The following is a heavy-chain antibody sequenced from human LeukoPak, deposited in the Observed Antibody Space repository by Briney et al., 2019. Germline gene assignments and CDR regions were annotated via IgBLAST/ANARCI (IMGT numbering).Heavy chain of an antibody. V-gene: IGHV1-2*02. CDR3: ARERITIPGWFDP. J-gene: IGHJ5*02. CDR2: INPNSGGT. Sequence: ASVKVSCKASGYTFTIYYMHWVRQAPGQGLEWMGWINPNSGGTNYAQKFQGRVTMTRDTSISTAYMELSRLRSDDTAVYYCARERITIPGWFDPWGQGTLVTVSS. D-gene: IGHD3-3*01. CDR1: GYTFTIYY.